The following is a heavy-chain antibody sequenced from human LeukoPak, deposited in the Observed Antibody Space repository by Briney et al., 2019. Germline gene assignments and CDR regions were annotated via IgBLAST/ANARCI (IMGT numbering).Heavy chain of an antibody. Sequence: GGSLRLSCAASGFTVGSSYMGWVRQAPGKGLEWVSVIYSGGSTYYADSMKGRFTLSRDNSENTLYLQMNSLRAEDTAVYYCARLSGSYYEADYWGQGTLVTVSS. D-gene: IGHD1-26*01. J-gene: IGHJ4*02. V-gene: IGHV3-53*01. CDR3: ARLSGSYYEADY. CDR2: IYSGGST. CDR1: GFTVGSSY.